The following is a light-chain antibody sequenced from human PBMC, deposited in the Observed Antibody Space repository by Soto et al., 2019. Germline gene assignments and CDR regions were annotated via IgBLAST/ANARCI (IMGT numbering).Light chain of an antibody. V-gene: IGLV2-8*01. CDR1: SSDVGGYNF. Sequence: QSALTQPPSASGSPGQSVTISCTGTSSDVGGYNFVSWYQQHPGKAPKLMIYEVSKRPSGVPDRFSGSKSGNTAALTVSGLQADDEADYYCSSYVGSNNLVFGGGTQLTVL. CDR3: SSYVGSNNLV. J-gene: IGLJ3*02. CDR2: EVS.